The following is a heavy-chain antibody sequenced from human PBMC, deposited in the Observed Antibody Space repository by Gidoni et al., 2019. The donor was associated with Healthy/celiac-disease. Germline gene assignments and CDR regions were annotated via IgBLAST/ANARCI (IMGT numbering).Heavy chain of an antibody. V-gene: IGHV3-21*01. CDR3: ARTNPRNDAVDI. CDR2: ISSSSSYI. J-gene: IGHJ3*02. CDR1: GFTFSSYS. D-gene: IGHD2-8*01. Sequence: EVQLLDYGGGLVEPGRSLRLSCAASGFTFSSYSMNWFRQAPGKGLEWVSSISSSSSYIYYADSVKGRFTISRENAKNSLYLQMNSLRAEDTAVYYCARTNPRNDAVDIWGQGTMVTVSS.